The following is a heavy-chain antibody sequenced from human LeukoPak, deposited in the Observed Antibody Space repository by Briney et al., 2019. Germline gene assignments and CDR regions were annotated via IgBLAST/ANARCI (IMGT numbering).Heavy chain of an antibody. CDR1: GFTFSSYS. Sequence: GGSLRLSCAASGFTFSSYSMNWARQAPGKGLEWVSSISSSSSYIYYADSVKGRFTISRGNAKNSLYLQMYSLRAEDTAVYYCARDKIELGILFDAFDIWGQGTMVTVSS. D-gene: IGHD7-27*01. CDR2: ISSSSSYI. CDR3: ARDKIELGILFDAFDI. J-gene: IGHJ3*02. V-gene: IGHV3-21*01.